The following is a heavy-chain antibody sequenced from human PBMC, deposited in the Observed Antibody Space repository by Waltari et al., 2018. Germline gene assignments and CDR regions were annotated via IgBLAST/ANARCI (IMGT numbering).Heavy chain of an antibody. D-gene: IGHD6-6*01. CDR1: GCTFNSFA. V-gene: IGHV1-69*13. CDR2: IIPRFNTP. CDR3: ATRIPSDHSGSFYYYGMDV. Sequence: QLVQSGAEVKKPGSSVIVSCKASGCTFNSFALSWVRQAPGQGLEWMGGIIPRFNTPTYARKFQGRLTVTADESTSTAYMELNSLRSEDSALYYCATRIPSDHSGSFYYYGMDVWGQGTTVTVSS. J-gene: IGHJ6*02.